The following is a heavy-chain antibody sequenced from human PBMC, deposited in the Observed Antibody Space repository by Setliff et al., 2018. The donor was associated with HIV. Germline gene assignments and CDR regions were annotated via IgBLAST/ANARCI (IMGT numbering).Heavy chain of an antibody. D-gene: IGHD3-22*01. CDR1: GFTFSSDA. Sequence: GGSLRLSCEASGFTFSSDAMSWVRQAPGKGLEWVSAISGSGGSTHYADSVKGRFTISRDNSKNSLYLQSNSLRTEDTAVYYCARSTYYYDRSGYKAYYFDYWGQGALVTVSS. V-gene: IGHV3-23*01. CDR2: ISGSGGST. J-gene: IGHJ4*02. CDR3: ARSTYYYDRSGYKAYYFDY.